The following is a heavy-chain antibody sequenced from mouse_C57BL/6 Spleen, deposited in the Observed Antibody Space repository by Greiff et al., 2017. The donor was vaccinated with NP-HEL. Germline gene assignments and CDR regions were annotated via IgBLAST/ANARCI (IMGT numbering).Heavy chain of an antibody. CDR1: GYSFTSYY. D-gene: IGHD2-2*01. CDR2: IYPGSGNT. V-gene: IGHV1-66*01. J-gene: IGHJ3*01. Sequence: QVQLQQSGPELVKPGASVKISCKASGYSFTSYYIHWVKQRPGQGLEWIGWIYPGSGNTKYNEKFKGKATLTADTSSSTAYMQLSSLTSEDSAVYYCARWGYDAGFAYWGQGTLVTVSA. CDR3: ARWGYDAGFAY.